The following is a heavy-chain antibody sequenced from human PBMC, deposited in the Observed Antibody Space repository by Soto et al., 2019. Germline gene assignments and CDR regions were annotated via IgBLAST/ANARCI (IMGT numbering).Heavy chain of an antibody. CDR2: ISGYNGNT. J-gene: IGHJ6*02. Sequence: VQLVQSGAEVQKPGASVTVSCKTSGYTFSNYGINWVRQAPGQGLEWMGWISGYNGNTNYAQTVQGRVTMTTDTSTGTVYMELRSLKSDDTAIYYCSRFIMVGGWFDPNYYHGMDVWGQGTTVTVSS. V-gene: IGHV1-18*01. CDR3: SRFIMVGGWFDPNYYHGMDV. D-gene: IGHD6-19*01. CDR1: GYTFSNYG.